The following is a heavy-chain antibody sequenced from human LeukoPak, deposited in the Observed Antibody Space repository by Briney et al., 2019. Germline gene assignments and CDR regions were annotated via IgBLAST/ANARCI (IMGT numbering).Heavy chain of an antibody. Sequence: VASVKVSCKASGYTFTGYYMHGVRQAPGQGLEWVGWINPKSGGTNYAQKFQGRVTMTRDTSISTAYMELSRLRSDDTAVYYCARDRFGSWYYYNPDAFDIWGQGTMVTVSS. D-gene: IGHD6-13*01. J-gene: IGHJ3*02. CDR1: GYTFTGYY. V-gene: IGHV1-2*02. CDR3: ARDRFGSWYYYNPDAFDI. CDR2: INPKSGGT.